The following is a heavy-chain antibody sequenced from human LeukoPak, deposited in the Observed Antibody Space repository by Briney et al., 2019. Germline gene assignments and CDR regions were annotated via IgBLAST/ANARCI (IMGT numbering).Heavy chain of an antibody. J-gene: IGHJ4*02. V-gene: IGHV3-30*03. D-gene: IGHD3-3*02. CDR3: ARWSSISDS. CDR2: TTYDGRNK. CDR1: GFSFAGYG. Sequence: PGGSLRLSCAASGFSFAGYGMHWVRQAPGRGLEWVAVTTYDGRNKYYADSVKGRFTISRGNSKNTLYLQMNSLRVEDTAVYYCARWSSISDSWGQGTLVTVSS.